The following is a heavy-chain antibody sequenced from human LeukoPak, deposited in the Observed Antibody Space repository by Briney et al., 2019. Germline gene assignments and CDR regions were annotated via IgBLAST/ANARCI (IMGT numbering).Heavy chain of an antibody. CDR3: AREGWNYDSSGSISRGYFQH. Sequence: SETLSLTCNVSGDSIRNYYWSWIRQTPGKGLEWIGHIYYSGSTNYNPSLKSRVTISVDTSKNQFSLKLSSVTAADTAVYYCAREGWNYDSSGSISRGYFQHWGQGTLVTVSS. V-gene: IGHV4-59*01. J-gene: IGHJ1*01. D-gene: IGHD3-22*01. CDR1: GDSIRNYY. CDR2: IYYSGST.